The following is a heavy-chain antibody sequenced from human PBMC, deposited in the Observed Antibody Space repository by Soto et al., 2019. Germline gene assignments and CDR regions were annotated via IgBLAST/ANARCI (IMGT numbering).Heavy chain of an antibody. CDR1: GFTFSSYA. CDR3: AKDIGYGSSTSCYTQAPFDY. J-gene: IGHJ4*02. CDR2: ISGSGGST. V-gene: IGHV3-23*01. Sequence: GGSRRLSCAASGFTFSSYAMSWFRQAPGQGLECVSVISGSGGSTCSEDHVERRFTISRDNAKNTLYRQMNSRRAEDTDVYYCAKDIGYGSSTSCYTQAPFDYWVQGTLVTVSS. D-gene: IGHD2-2*02.